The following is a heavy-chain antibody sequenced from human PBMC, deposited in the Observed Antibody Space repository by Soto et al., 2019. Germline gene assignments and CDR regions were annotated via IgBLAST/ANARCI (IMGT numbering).Heavy chain of an antibody. CDR2: ISSNGGST. Sequence: PGGSLRLSCSASGFTFSSYAMHWVRQAPGKGLEYVSAISSNGGSTYYADSVKGRFTISRDNSKNTLYLQMSSLRAEDTAVYYCVKDRPDYDFWSGYLPTGPFDYWGQGTLVTVSS. D-gene: IGHD3-3*01. CDR3: VKDRPDYDFWSGYLPTGPFDY. J-gene: IGHJ4*02. CDR1: GFTFSSYA. V-gene: IGHV3-64D*08.